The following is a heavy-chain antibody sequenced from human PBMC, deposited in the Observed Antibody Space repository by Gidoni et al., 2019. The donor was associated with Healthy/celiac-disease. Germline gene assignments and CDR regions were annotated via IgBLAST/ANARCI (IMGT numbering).Heavy chain of an antibody. D-gene: IGHD3-22*01. CDR2: ISSSSSYI. CDR3: ASEMIVVVHDAFDI. V-gene: IGHV3-21*01. Sequence: EVQLVESGGGLVKPGGSLRLSCAASGFTFSSYSMNWVRQAPGKGLEWVSSISSSSSYIYYAESVKGRFTISRDNAKNSLYLQMNSLRAEDTAVYYWASEMIVVVHDAFDIWGQGTMVTVSS. J-gene: IGHJ3*02. CDR1: GFTFSSYS.